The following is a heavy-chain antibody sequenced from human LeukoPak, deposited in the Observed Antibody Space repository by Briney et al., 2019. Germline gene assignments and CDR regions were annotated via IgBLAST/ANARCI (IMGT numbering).Heavy chain of an antibody. CDR2: IYYSGST. V-gene: IGHV4-39*01. CDR3: ARAMGDYDSSGYYMDV. Sequence: SETLSLTCTVSGGSISSSSYYWGWIRQPPGKGLEWIGSIYYSGSTHYNPSLKSRVTISVDTSKNQFSLKLSSVTAADTAVYYCARAMGDYDSSGYYMDVWGKGTTVTVSS. D-gene: IGHD3-22*01. CDR1: GGSISSSSYY. J-gene: IGHJ6*03.